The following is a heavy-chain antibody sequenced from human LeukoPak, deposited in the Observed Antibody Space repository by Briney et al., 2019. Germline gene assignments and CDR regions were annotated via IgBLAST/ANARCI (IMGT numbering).Heavy chain of an antibody. D-gene: IGHD6-19*01. CDR1: GVSVSSNSAA. V-gene: IGHV6-1*01. CDR3: AKDSGWRFDH. J-gene: IGHJ4*02. Sequence: SQTLSLTCAISGVSVSSNSAAWNWIRQSPSRGLEWLGRTYYNSRWYNDYAVSLKSRITINPDTSKNQFSLQLNSVTPEDTAVYYCAKDSGWRFDHWGQGTLVTVTS. CDR2: TYYNSRWYN.